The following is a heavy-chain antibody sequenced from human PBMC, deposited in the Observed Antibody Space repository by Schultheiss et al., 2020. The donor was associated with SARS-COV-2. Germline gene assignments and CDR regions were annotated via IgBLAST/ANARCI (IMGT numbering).Heavy chain of an antibody. D-gene: IGHD1-1*01. CDR3: ARVHWNRYYYYYGMDV. CDR1: GFTFSDHY. Sequence: GGSLRLSCAASGFTFSDHYMDWVRQAPGKGLEWVAVISYDGSNKYYADSVKGRFTISRDNSKNTLYLQMNSLRAEDTAVYYCARVHWNRYYYYYGMDVWGQGTTVTVSS. CDR2: ISYDGSNK. J-gene: IGHJ6*02. V-gene: IGHV3-30-3*01.